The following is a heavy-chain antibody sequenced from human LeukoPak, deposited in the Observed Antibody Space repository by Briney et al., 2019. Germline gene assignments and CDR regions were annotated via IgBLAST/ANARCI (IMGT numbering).Heavy chain of an antibody. CDR3: ARGGFGRPNAFDI. D-gene: IGHD3-16*01. CDR2: INSDGSST. V-gene: IGHV3-74*01. Sequence: PGGSLRLSWAASGFTFSSYWMHWVRQAPGKGLVWVSRINSDGSSTDYADSVKGRFTISRDNAKNTLYVQMNGVRVEDTAVYYCARGGFGRPNAFDIWGQGTMVTVSS. CDR1: GFTFSSYW. J-gene: IGHJ3*02.